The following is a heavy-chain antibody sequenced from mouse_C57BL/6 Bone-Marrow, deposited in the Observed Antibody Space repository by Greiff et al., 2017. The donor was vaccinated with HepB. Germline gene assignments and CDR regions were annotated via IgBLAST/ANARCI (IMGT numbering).Heavy chain of an antibody. J-gene: IGHJ4*01. Sequence: QVQLQQPGAELVRPGSSVKLSCKASGYTFTSYWMHWVKQRPIQGLEWIGNIDPSDSETHYNQKFKDKATLTVDKSSSTAYMQLSSLTSEDSAVYFCASRGYSYAMDYWGQGTSVTVSS. V-gene: IGHV1-52*01. D-gene: IGHD3-1*01. CDR3: ASRGYSYAMDY. CDR2: IDPSDSET. CDR1: GYTFTSYW.